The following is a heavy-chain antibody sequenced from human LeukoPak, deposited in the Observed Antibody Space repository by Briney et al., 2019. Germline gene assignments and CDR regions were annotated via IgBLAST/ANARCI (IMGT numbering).Heavy chain of an antibody. D-gene: IGHD3-9*01. CDR2: INPNSGGT. CDR1: GYTFTGYY. Sequence: ASVKVSCKASGYTFTGYYMHWVRQAPGQGLEWMGWINPNSGGTNYAQKFQGRVTMTRDTSISTAYMELSRLRSDDTAVYYCARDGGYDILTGFDYWGQGTLVTVSS. V-gene: IGHV1-2*02. J-gene: IGHJ4*02. CDR3: ARDGGYDILTGFDY.